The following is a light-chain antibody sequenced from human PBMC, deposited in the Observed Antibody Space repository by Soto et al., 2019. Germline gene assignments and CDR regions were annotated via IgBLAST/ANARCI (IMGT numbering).Light chain of an antibody. CDR3: KQYGISHT. CDR2: GAS. V-gene: IGKV3-20*01. J-gene: IGKJ2*01. CDR1: QSVASNY. Sequence: EIVLTQSPGTLSLSPGERATLSCRASQSVASNYLAWYQQKPGQAPRVLIYGASSRATGIPDRFSGSGSGTDFTLTISRLEPEDFAVYYCKQYGISHTFGQGTKLEIK.